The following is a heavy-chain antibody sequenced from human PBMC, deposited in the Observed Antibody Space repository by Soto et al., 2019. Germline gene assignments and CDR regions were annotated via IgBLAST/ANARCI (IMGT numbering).Heavy chain of an antibody. J-gene: IGHJ6*02. CDR2: IYYSGST. D-gene: IGHD2-21*01. CDR1: GDSISSGGYY. Sequence: QVQLQESGPGLVEPSQTLSLTCTVSGDSISSGGYYWSWIRQHPGKGLEWIGYIYYSGSTFYNPSLKSRVTISVDTSKNQFSLKLSYVTAADTAVYYCAASCVGCGGFNYYGMDVWGQGTTVTVSS. CDR3: AASCVGCGGFNYYGMDV. V-gene: IGHV4-31*03.